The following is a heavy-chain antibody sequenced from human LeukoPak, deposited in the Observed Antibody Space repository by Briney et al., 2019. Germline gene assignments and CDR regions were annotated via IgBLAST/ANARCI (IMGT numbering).Heavy chain of an antibody. Sequence: SVKVSCKASGATFISYAMSWVRQAPGQGLEWMGGIIPIFGTANYAQKFQGRVTITADKSTSTAYMEVSSLRSEDTAVYYCAGGRPRGYCSGGSCYHNFDYWGQGTLSPSPQ. CDR1: GATFISYA. V-gene: IGHV1-69*06. D-gene: IGHD2-15*01. J-gene: IGHJ4*02. CDR2: IIPIFGTA. CDR3: AGGRPRGYCSGGSCYHNFDY.